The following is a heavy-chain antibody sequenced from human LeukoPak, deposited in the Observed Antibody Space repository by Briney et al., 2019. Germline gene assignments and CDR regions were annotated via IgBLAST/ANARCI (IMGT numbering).Heavy chain of an antibody. Sequence: SETLSLTCTVSGGSISSYYWSWIRQPPGKGLEWIGYIYYSGSTNYNPSLKSRVTISVDTSKNQFSLKRSSVTAADTAVYYCARHGPISTAEGDYYYYGMDVWGQGTTVTVSS. CDR3: ARHGPISTAEGDYYYYGMDV. CDR1: GGSISSYY. CDR2: IYYSGST. J-gene: IGHJ6*02. D-gene: IGHD6-13*01. V-gene: IGHV4-59*08.